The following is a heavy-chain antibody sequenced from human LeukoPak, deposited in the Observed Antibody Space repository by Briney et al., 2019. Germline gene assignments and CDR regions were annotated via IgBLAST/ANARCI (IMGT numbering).Heavy chain of an antibody. CDR1: GYTFTGYY. V-gene: IGHV1-2*04. D-gene: IGHD3-16*01. CDR2: INPNSGGT. J-gene: IGHJ4*02. Sequence: ASVKVSCKASGYTFTGYYMHWVRQAPGQGLEWVGWINPNSGGTNYAQKFQGWVTMTRDTSISTAYMELSRLRSDDTAVYYCARGYDYVWGSSEFDYWGQGTLVTVSS. CDR3: ARGYDYVWGSSEFDY.